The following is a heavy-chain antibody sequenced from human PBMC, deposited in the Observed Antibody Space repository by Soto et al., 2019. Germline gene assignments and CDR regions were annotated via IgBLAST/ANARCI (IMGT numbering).Heavy chain of an antibody. V-gene: IGHV3-30*18. Sequence: GGSLRLSCAASGFTFSSYGMHWVRQAPGKGLEWVAVISYDGSNKYYADSVKGRFTISRDNSKNTLYLQMNSLRAEDTAVYYCAKVPDQWLVRYYYGMDVWGQGTTVTISS. CDR2: ISYDGSNK. CDR3: AKVPDQWLVRYYYGMDV. CDR1: GFTFSSYG. J-gene: IGHJ6*02. D-gene: IGHD6-19*01.